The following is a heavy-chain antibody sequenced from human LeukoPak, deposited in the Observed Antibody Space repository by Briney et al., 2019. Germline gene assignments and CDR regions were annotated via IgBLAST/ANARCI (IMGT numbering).Heavy chain of an antibody. V-gene: IGHV3-71*01. CDR2: IRSKAHVGTT. D-gene: IGHD5-18*01. CDR3: SRGREYNFGYWASYYWAV. J-gene: IGHJ6*03. Sequence: GGSLRLSCAASGFTFSDYYMSCIRQAPGKGLEWVGFIRSKAHVGTTESAASVRGRFSSSRDDSSNSVYLQMNSLKTEDTAVYYCSRGREYNFGYWASYYWAVWGEGTTVTISS. CDR1: GFTFSDYY.